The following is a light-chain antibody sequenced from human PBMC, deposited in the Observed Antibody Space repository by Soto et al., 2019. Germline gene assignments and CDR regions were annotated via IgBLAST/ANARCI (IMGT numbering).Light chain of an antibody. CDR1: GSNVGTYS. CDR3: ASYGGRDDMI. V-gene: IGLV1-51*01. J-gene: IGLJ2*01. CDR2: DST. Sequence: QSVLTQPPSVSAAPGQKVTISCSGSGSNVGTYSVSWYQHLPGTAPKLLIYDSTTRPSGIPDRFSGSKSGNTASLTVSGLQAEDEADYYCASYGGRDDMIFGGGTKLTVL.